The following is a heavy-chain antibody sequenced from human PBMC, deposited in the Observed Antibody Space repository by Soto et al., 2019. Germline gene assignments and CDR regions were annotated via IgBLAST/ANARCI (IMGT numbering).Heavy chain of an antibody. D-gene: IGHD4-17*01. J-gene: IGHJ4*02. V-gene: IGHV1-2*04. CDR2: INPNSGGT. Sequence: QVQLVQSGAEVKKPGASVKVSCKASGYTFTGYYMHWVRQAPGQGLEWMGWINPNSGGTNYAQKLQGWVTMTRDTSISTAYMELSRLRSDDTAVYYCARARALLDYGDYPRPYYFDYWGQGTLVTVSS. CDR3: ARARALLDYGDYPRPYYFDY. CDR1: GYTFTGYY.